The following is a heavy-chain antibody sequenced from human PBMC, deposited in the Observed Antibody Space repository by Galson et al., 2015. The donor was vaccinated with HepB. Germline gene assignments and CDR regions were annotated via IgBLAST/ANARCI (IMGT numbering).Heavy chain of an antibody. D-gene: IGHD3-9*01. Sequence: SVKVSCKASGYTFTGYYMHWVRQAPGQGLEWMGWINPNSGGTNYAQKFQGWVTMTRDTSISTAYMELSRLRSDDTAVYYCARSSPFDILTGENLGYWGQGTLVTVSS. CDR3: ARSSPFDILTGENLGY. V-gene: IGHV1-2*04. CDR1: GYTFTGYY. J-gene: IGHJ4*02. CDR2: INPNSGGT.